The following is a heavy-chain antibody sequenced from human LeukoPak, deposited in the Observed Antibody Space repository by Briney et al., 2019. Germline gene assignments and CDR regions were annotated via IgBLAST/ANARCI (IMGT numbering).Heavy chain of an antibody. CDR2: IYYSGST. CDR3: ARGPYSSSWYPLYYFDY. CDR1: GGSISSYY. D-gene: IGHD6-13*01. V-gene: IGHV4-59*01. J-gene: IGHJ4*02. Sequence: SETLSLTCTVSGGSISSYYWSWIRQPPGKGLEWIGYIYYSGSTNYNPSLKSRVTISVDTSKNQFSLKLSSVTAADTAVYYCARGPYSSSWYPLYYFDYWGRGTLVTVSS.